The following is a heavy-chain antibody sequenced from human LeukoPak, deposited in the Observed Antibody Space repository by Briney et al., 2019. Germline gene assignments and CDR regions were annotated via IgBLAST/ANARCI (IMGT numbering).Heavy chain of an antibody. Sequence: ASVKVSCKASGYTFTNYGISWVRQAPGQGLEWMGWIRPYNGNTNYAQKLQGRGTMTTDTSTSTAYMELRSLRSDDTAVYYCGRGGFGESAPYFDYWGQGTLVTVSS. V-gene: IGHV1-18*01. CDR1: GYTFTNYG. CDR3: GRGGFGESAPYFDY. D-gene: IGHD3-10*01. J-gene: IGHJ4*02. CDR2: IRPYNGNT.